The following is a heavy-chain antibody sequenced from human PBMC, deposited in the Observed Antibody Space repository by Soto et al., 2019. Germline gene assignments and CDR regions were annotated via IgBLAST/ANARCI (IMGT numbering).Heavy chain of an antibody. CDR2: FDPEDGET. D-gene: IGHD6-13*01. J-gene: IGHJ3*02. Sequence: GASVKVSCKVSGYTLTELSMHWVRQAPGKGLERMGGFDPEDGETIYAQKFQGRVTMTEDTSTDTAYMELSSLRSEDSAVYYCATDDRGLISSLDAFDIWGQGTMVTVSS. CDR1: GYTLTELS. V-gene: IGHV1-24*01. CDR3: ATDDRGLISSLDAFDI.